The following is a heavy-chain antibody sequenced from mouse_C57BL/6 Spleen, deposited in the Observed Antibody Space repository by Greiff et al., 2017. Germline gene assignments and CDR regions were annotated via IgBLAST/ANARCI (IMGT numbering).Heavy chain of an antibody. V-gene: IGHV1-42*01. CDR1: GYSFTGYY. J-gene: IGHJ2*01. CDR2: INPSTGGT. D-gene: IGHD3-2*02. Sequence: VQLQQSGPERVKPGASVKISCKASGYSFTGYYMNWVKQSPEKSLEWIGEINPSTGGTTYNQKFKAKATLTVDKSSSTAYMQLKSLTSEDSAVYYCAREQDSARYEYYFDYWGQGTTLSVSS. CDR3: AREQDSARYEYYFDY.